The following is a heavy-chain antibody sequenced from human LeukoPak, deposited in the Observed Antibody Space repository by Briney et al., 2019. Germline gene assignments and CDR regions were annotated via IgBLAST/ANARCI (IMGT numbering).Heavy chain of an antibody. V-gene: IGHV3-21*01. CDR1: GFTFSSYS. D-gene: IGHD1-26*01. CDR3: ARVIGWDEPFDL. J-gene: IGHJ3*01. Sequence: GGSLRLSCAASGFTFSSYSMNWVRQAPGKGLEWVSSISSSSSYIYYADSVKGRFTISRDNAKNSLYLQMNSLRAEDTAVYYCARVIGWDEPFDLWGHGTLVTVSS. CDR2: ISSSSSYI.